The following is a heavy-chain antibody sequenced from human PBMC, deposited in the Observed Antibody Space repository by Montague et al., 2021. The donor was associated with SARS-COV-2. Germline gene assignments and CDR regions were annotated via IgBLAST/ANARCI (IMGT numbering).Heavy chain of an antibody. D-gene: IGHD3-22*01. CDR2: VYTNGRT. CDR1: GGSIGSYY. V-gene: IGHV4-59*01. CDR3: ARGRPYDSQY. Sequence: SETLSLTCNVSGGSIGSYYWSWIRQPPGKGLEWIGYVYTNGRTNYNPSLKSRATLSVDVSKNQFSATLTSVTGADTAVYFCARGRPYDSQYWGRGTLVTVSS. J-gene: IGHJ4*02.